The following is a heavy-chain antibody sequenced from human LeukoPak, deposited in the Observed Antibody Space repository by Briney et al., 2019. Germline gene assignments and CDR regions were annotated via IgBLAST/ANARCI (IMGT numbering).Heavy chain of an antibody. J-gene: IGHJ4*02. V-gene: IGHV3-43*02. CDR1: GFTFDDYA. Sequence: GGSLRLSCAASGFTFDDYAMHWVRQVPGKGLEWVSLTSGDGYTTYYADSVKGRFTISRDNSKNSLYLQMNSLRTEDTALYYCAKGGDDIWYYFDYWGQGTLVTVS. CDR3: AKGGDDIWYYFDY. D-gene: IGHD3-9*01. CDR2: TSGDGYTT.